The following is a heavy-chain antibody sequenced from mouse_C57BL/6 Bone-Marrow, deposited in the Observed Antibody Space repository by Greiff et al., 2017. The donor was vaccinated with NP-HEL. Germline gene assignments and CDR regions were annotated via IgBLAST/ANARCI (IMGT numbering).Heavy chain of an antibody. J-gene: IGHJ2*01. D-gene: IGHD1-1*01. Sequence: QVQLQQSGAELMKPGASVKLSCKATGYTFTGYWIEWVKQRPGHGLEWIGEILPGSGSTNYNEKFKGKATFTADTYSNPAYMQLSSLTTEDSAIYYCARLTVLVVAKDYWGQGTTLTVSS. CDR3: ARLTVLVVAKDY. CDR1: GYTFTGYW. V-gene: IGHV1-9*01. CDR2: ILPGSGST.